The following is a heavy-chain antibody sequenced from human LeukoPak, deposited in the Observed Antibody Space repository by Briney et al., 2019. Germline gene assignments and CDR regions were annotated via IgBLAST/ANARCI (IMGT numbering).Heavy chain of an antibody. D-gene: IGHD3-3*01. CDR2: IYPGDSDN. V-gene: IGHV5-51*01. CDR1: GFRFTSYW. J-gene: IGHJ4*02. Sequence: GGSLKISFKGSGFRFTSYWIGRVRPMPGKGLGWMGIIYPGDSDNRFSPSFQGPVTLSAGQSISTAFLAWSRLKASDTAMYYCARSSEWLPSSSGWGQGTLVTVSS. CDR3: ARSSEWLPSSSG.